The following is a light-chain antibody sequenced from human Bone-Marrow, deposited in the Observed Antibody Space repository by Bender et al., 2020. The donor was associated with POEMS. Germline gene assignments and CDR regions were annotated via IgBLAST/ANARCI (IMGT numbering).Light chain of an antibody. CDR3: AAWDDSLSVPGA. CDR1: SSNIGSNT. J-gene: IGLJ2*01. CDR2: RTN. Sequence: QSVLTQPPSVSGAPGQRVTISCSGSSSNIGSNTVSWYQQLPGAAPKLLIYRTNQRPSGVPERFSGSKSGTSASLAISGLQSEDEADYYCAAWDDSLSVPGAFGGGTKVTVL. V-gene: IGLV1-44*01.